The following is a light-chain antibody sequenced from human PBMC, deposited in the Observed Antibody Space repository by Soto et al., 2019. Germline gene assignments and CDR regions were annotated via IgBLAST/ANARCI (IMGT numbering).Light chain of an antibody. J-gene: IGKJ1*01. Sequence: EIVLTQSPCTLSLSPGERATLSCRASQTVANKYLAWYQQKSGQAPRVVIYGASRRATGIPDRFSGSGSGTDFTLTISRLEPEDFAVYYCQQYGSSPQTFGQGTKVDIK. CDR1: QTVANKY. CDR3: QQYGSSPQT. V-gene: IGKV3-20*01. CDR2: GAS.